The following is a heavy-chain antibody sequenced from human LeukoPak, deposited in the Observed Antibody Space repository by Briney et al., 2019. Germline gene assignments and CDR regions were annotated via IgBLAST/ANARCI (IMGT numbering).Heavy chain of an antibody. J-gene: IGHJ4*02. D-gene: IGHD3-9*01. Sequence: PGGSLRLSCAASGFTFDDYAMHWVRQAPGKGLEWVSGISWNSGSIGYADSVKGRFTISRDNAKNSLYLQMNSLRAEDTALYYCAKDYHFDWVFDYWGQGTLVTVSS. V-gene: IGHV3-9*01. CDR3: AKDYHFDWVFDY. CDR2: ISWNSGSI. CDR1: GFTFDDYA.